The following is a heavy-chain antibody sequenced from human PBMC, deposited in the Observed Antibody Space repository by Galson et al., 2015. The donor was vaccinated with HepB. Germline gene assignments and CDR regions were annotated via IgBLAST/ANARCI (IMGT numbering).Heavy chain of an antibody. CDR2: IIPIFGTA. Sequence: SVKVSCKASGGTFSSYAISWVRQAPGQGLEWMGGIIPIFGTANYAQKFQGRVTITADESTSTAYMELSSLRSEDTAVYYCAREPSVAATPALGMDVWGQGTTVTVSS. J-gene: IGHJ6*02. CDR3: AREPSVAATPALGMDV. D-gene: IGHD2-15*01. CDR1: GGTFSSYA. V-gene: IGHV1-69*13.